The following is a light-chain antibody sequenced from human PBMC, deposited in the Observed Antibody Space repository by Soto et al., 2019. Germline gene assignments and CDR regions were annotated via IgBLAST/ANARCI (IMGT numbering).Light chain of an antibody. Sequence: EVVMTQSPATLSVSPGERATLSCRASQSVGTNLAWYQQKPGQAPRLLFYGASTRATGVPGRFSGSGSGTDFTLTISSLEPEDLAVYYCQQRSNWPRTFGQGTKVDIK. CDR2: GAS. J-gene: IGKJ1*01. CDR3: QQRSNWPRT. V-gene: IGKV3-15*01. CDR1: QSVGTN.